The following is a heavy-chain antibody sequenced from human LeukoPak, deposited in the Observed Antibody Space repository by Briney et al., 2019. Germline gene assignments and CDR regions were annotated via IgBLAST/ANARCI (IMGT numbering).Heavy chain of an antibody. Sequence: SETLSLTCTVSGGSISSSSYYWGWIRQPPGKGLEWIGSIYYSGSTYYNPSPKSRVTISVDTSKNQFSLKLSSVTAADTAVYYCASYGDYFDYWGQGTLVTVSS. CDR3: ASYGDYFDY. CDR2: IYYSGST. J-gene: IGHJ4*02. CDR1: GGSISSSSYY. D-gene: IGHD4-17*01. V-gene: IGHV4-39*07.